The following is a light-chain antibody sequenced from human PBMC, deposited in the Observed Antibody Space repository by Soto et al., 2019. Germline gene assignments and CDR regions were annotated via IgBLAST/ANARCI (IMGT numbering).Light chain of an antibody. V-gene: IGKV1-5*03. CDR1: QSVSSW. J-gene: IGKJ3*01. CDR2: RAS. Sequence: DIQMTQSPSTLSASIRDRVTITCRASQSVSSWLAWYQQKPGKAPKLLIYRASTLESGVPSRFSGSGSGTEFTLTISSLQPDDFATYYCQQYNGYLFTFGPGTTVDIK. CDR3: QQYNGYLFT.